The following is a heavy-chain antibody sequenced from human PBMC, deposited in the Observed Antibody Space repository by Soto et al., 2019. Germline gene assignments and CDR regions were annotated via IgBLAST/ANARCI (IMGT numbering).Heavy chain of an antibody. Sequence: QVQLVQSGAEVKKPGASLKVSCKASGYTFTSYGISWVRQAPGQGLEWMGWITAYNANTNYAQKLQGRVTMTTDTSTTTADMQMRSLRADDTAVYYCARGSGSSYWFAPWGQGALVTSS. CDR2: ITAYNANT. D-gene: IGHD1-26*01. CDR1: GYTFTSYG. CDR3: ARGSGSSYWFAP. V-gene: IGHV1-18*01. J-gene: IGHJ5*02.